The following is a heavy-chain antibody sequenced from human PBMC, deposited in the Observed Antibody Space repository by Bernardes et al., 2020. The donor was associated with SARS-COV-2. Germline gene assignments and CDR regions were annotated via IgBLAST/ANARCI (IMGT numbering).Heavy chain of an antibody. J-gene: IGHJ4*02. V-gene: IGHV1-2*04. Sequence: ASVKVSCKASGYTFIGYYMHWVRQAPGQGLEWMGWINPNSGGTNYAQKFQGWVTMTRDTSISTAYMDLSRLRSDDTAVYYCAREDIAAVGTSFDYWGQGTLVTVSS. CDR1: GYTFIGYY. CDR2: INPNSGGT. CDR3: AREDIAAVGTSFDY. D-gene: IGHD6-13*01.